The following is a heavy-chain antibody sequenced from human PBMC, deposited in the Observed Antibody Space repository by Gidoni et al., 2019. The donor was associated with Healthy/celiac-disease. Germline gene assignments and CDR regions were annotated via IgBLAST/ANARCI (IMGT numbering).Heavy chain of an antibody. V-gene: IGHV1-69*01. Sequence: QVQLVQSGPEVKKPGSSVKVSCKASVGTFSSYASSLVRQAPGQGLEWMGGIIPIFGTANYAQKCQGRVTITADESTSTAYMELSSLRSEDTAVYYCAREGEYCSGGSCWDYWGQGTLVTVSS. CDR1: VGTFSSYA. J-gene: IGHJ4*02. CDR2: IIPIFGTA. D-gene: IGHD2-15*01. CDR3: AREGEYCSGGSCWDY.